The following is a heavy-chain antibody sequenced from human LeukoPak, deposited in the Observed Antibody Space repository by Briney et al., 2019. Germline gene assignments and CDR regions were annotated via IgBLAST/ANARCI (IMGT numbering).Heavy chain of an antibody. CDR1: GLTLSSYI. CDR3: ARATAAPSSYFFDH. CDR2: ISSSSSTI. D-gene: IGHD6-25*01. Sequence: GGSLRLSCAASGLTLSSYIMNWVRQAPGKGLQWVSNISSSSSTIYYADSVKGRFTISRDNAKNSLYLQMNSLRAEDTAVYYCARATAAPSSYFFDHWGQGTLVTVSS. J-gene: IGHJ4*02. V-gene: IGHV3-48*01.